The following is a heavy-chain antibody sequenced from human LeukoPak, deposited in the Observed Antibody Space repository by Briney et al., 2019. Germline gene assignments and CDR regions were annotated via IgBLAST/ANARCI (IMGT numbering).Heavy chain of an antibody. CDR2: INPDGRDT. D-gene: IGHD2-21*02. V-gene: IGHV3-7*01. Sequence: PGGSLRLSCAASGVTFSSFAMHWVRQAPGKGLEWVAHINPDGRDTYYVDSVKGRFTISRDNAQNSMYLQMNSLRVEDTAVYYCTSWGDTTAEYFQRWGQGTLVTVSS. CDR1: GVTFSSFA. CDR3: TSWGDTTAEYFQR. J-gene: IGHJ1*01.